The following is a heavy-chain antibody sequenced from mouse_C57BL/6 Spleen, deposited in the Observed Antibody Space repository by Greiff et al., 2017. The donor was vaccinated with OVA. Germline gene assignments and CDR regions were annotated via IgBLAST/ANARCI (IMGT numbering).Heavy chain of an antibody. CDR1: GYAFSSSW. D-gene: IGHD2-3*01. CDR2: IYPGDGDT. CDR3: ARGTIDGDYFDY. Sequence: QVQLQQSGPELVKPGASVTISCKASGYAFSSSWMNWVKQRPGKGLEWIGRIYPGDGDTNYNGKFKGKATLTADKSSSTAYMQLSSLTSEDSAVYFCARGTIDGDYFDYWGQGTTLTVSS. V-gene: IGHV1-82*01. J-gene: IGHJ2*01.